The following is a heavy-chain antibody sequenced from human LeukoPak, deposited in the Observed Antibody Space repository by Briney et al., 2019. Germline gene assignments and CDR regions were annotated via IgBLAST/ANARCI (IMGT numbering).Heavy chain of an antibody. Sequence: GASVKVSCKASGYTFTGYYMHWVRQAPGQGLEWMGRINPNSGGTNYAQKFQGSVTLTRDSSISTAYMELRGLKSDDTAVYYCAITYVNNAYDIWGQGTMVTVSS. CDR2: INPNSGGT. CDR3: AITYVNNAYDI. D-gene: IGHD3-10*02. J-gene: IGHJ3*02. V-gene: IGHV1-2*06. CDR1: GYTFTGYY.